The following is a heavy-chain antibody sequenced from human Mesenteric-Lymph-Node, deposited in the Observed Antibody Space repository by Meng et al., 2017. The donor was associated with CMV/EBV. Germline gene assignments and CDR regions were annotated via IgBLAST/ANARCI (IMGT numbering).Heavy chain of an antibody. D-gene: IGHD5-12*01. CDR2: ISSDGNDR. Sequence: GGSLRLSCAASGFTFSTYAMHWVRQAPGKGLEWVAVISSDGNDRYYADSVQGRFTISRDNAKNSVYVQMNNLRVEDTAVYYCATYNRYGYNAHFFDYWGQGTLVTVSS. V-gene: IGHV3-30-3*01. CDR1: GFTFSTYA. J-gene: IGHJ4*02. CDR3: ATYNRYGYNAHFFDY.